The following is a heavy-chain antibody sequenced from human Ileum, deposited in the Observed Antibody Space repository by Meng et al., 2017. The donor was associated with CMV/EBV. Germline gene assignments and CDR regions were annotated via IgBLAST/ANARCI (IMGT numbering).Heavy chain of an antibody. CDR3: AKDRLTIAFLDY. D-gene: IGHD3-10*01. Sequence: GESLKISCAASGFTFSSSGMSWVRQAPGKGLEWVSGISDTGTSTYYADSVKGRFTISRDNSKNTLYLQMNSLRAEDTAVYYCAKDRLTIAFLDYWGQGTLVTVSS. CDR2: ISDTGTST. V-gene: IGHV3-23*01. J-gene: IGHJ4*02. CDR1: GFTFSSSG.